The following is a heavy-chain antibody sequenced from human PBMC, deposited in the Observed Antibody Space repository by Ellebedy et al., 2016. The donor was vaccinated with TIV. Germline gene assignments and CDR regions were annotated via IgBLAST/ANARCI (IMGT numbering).Heavy chain of an antibody. CDR3: AKVLYSGSYYYYAMDV. Sequence: GGSLRLSCAASGFSVTNNYMSWVRQAPGQGLEWVSLIYAGGTTNYADSVKGRFTISRDNSKNSLYLQMNSLRTEDTALYYCAKVLYSGSYYYYAMDVWGQGTTVTVSS. V-gene: IGHV3-53*05. CDR1: GFSVTNNY. J-gene: IGHJ6*02. CDR2: IYAGGTT. D-gene: IGHD1-26*01.